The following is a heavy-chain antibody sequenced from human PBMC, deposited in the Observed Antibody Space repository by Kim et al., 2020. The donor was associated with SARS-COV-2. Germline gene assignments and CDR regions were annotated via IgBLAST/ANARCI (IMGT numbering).Heavy chain of an antibody. Sequence: SVKVSCKASGGTFSSYVISWVRQAPGQGLEWMGGIIPIFGTANYAQKFRGRVTITADESTSTAYMELSTLRSEDTAVYYCTRDQYYYGSGTNNWFDPWGQGTLVTVSS. V-gene: IGHV1-69*13. D-gene: IGHD3-10*01. CDR1: GGTFSSYV. CDR3: TRDQYYYGSGTNNWFDP. CDR2: IIPIFGTA. J-gene: IGHJ5*02.